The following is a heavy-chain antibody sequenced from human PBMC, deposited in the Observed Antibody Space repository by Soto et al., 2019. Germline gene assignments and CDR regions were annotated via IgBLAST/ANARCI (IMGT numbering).Heavy chain of an antibody. Sequence: ASVKVSCQASGSTFTGYAMHWVRQAPGQRLEWMGWINAGNGNTKYSQKFQGRVTITRDTSASTAYMELSSLRSEDTAVYYCARGRVTGTTSRGWFDPWGQGTLVTVSS. D-gene: IGHD1-20*01. J-gene: IGHJ5*02. V-gene: IGHV1-3*01. CDR2: INAGNGNT. CDR3: ARGRVTGTTSRGWFDP. CDR1: GSTFTGYA.